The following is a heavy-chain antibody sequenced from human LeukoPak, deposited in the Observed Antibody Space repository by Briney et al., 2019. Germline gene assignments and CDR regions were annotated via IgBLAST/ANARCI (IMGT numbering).Heavy chain of an antibody. CDR3: ARSLPQLGAFDI. J-gene: IGHJ3*02. CDR1: GGSISSGGYS. D-gene: IGHD6-6*01. CDR2: IYYSGST. V-gene: IGHV4-31*03. Sequence: PSETLSLTCTVSGGSISSGGYSWSWIRQHPGKGLEWIGYIYYSGSTYYNPSLKSRVTISVDTSKNQFSLKLSSVTAADTAVYYCARSLPQLGAFDIWGQGTMVTVSS.